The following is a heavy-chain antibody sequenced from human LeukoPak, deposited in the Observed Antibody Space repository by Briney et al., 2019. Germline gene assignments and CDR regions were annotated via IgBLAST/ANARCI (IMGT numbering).Heavy chain of an antibody. CDR2: IYYSGST. CDR3: ARRMDV. CDR1: GGSISSYY. Sequence: PSETLSLTCTVSGGSISSYYWSWIRQPPGKGLEWIGYIYYSGSTNYNPSLKSRVTISVDTSKNQFSLKLSSVTPADTAVYYCARRMDVWGQGTTVTVSS. V-gene: IGHV4-59*01. J-gene: IGHJ6*02.